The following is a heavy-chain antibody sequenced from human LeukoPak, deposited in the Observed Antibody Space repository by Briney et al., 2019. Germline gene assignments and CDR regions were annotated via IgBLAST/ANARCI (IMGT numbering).Heavy chain of an antibody. J-gene: IGHJ4*02. CDR1: GGSMGSNY. D-gene: IGHD3-16*02. Sequence: PSETLSLTCSVSGGSMGSNYWSWIRQPPGKGLEWIGNIYYSGSTNYNPSLKSRVTISIDTSKNQFSLKLSSVTAADTAVYYCAGYDYVWGSYRHFDYWGQGTLVTVSS. CDR3: AGYDYVWGSYRHFDY. V-gene: IGHV4-59*12. CDR2: IYYSGST.